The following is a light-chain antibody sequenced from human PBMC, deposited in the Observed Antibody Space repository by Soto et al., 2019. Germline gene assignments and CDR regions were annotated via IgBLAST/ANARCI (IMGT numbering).Light chain of an antibody. Sequence: EIVMTQSPATLSVSPGERATLSCRASQSISSNLAWYQQKPGQTPKLLIYLASTGATGIPARFSGGGSGTEFTLTISSLQSEDFAVYYCQQYNVWPLTFGGGTKVELK. CDR2: LAS. J-gene: IGKJ4*01. CDR3: QQYNVWPLT. CDR1: QSISSN. V-gene: IGKV3-15*01.